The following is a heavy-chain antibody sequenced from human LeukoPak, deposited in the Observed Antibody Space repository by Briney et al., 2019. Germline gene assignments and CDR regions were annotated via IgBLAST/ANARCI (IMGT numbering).Heavy chain of an antibody. CDR2: IYPGDSDT. D-gene: IGHD3-10*01. J-gene: IGHJ4*02. CDR3: ARCLGDYYGSGSIGY. Sequence: PGESLKISCKGSGYSFTSYWIGWVRQMPGKGLEWMGIIYPGDSDTRYSPSFQGQVTISADKSISTAYLQWSSLKASDTAMYYCARCLGDYYGSGSIGYWGQGTLVTVSS. CDR1: GYSFTSYW. V-gene: IGHV5-51*01.